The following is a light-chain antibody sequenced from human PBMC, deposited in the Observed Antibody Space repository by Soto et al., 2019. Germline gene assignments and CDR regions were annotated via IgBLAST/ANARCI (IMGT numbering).Light chain of an antibody. CDR3: SSYAGSTNLI. CDR1: SSDVGAYNF. J-gene: IGLJ2*01. CDR2: EVT. V-gene: IGLV2-8*01. Sequence: QSVLTQPPSASGSPGQSVTISCTGSSSDVGAYNFVSWHQQHPGKAPKLMIYEVTNRPSGVPDRFSGSKSGNTASLTVSGLQTEDEADYYCSSYAGSTNLIFGGGTKLTVL.